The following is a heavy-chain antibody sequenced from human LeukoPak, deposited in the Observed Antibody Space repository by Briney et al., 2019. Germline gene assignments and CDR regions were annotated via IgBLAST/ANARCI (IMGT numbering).Heavy chain of an antibody. Sequence: GTLSXTCAVSGGSISSNNWWGWVRPPPGKGLEWTGEIYHSGSPNYNPSLKSRVTISVDKSRNHFSLNLSSVTAADTAVYYCARVNINNWHSCDYWGQGTLVTVSS. CDR1: GGSISSNNW. D-gene: IGHD1-1*01. J-gene: IGHJ4*02. CDR2: IYHSGSP. V-gene: IGHV4-4*02. CDR3: ARVNINNWHSCDY.